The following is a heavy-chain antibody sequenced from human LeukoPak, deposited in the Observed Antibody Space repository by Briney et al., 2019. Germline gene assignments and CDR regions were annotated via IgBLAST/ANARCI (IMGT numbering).Heavy chain of an antibody. V-gene: IGHV5-51*01. J-gene: IGHJ4*02. CDR1: GYSFTSYL. CDR3: ARWPDGYNFLFDC. CDR2: IYPGDSDT. Sequence: RTGESLKISCKGSGYSFTSYLIGWVRQMPGKCLEWMGIIYPGDSDTRYSPSFQGQVTISADKSISTSYLQWSSLKASDTAMYYCARWPDGYNFLFDCWGQGTLVTVSS. D-gene: IGHD5-24*01.